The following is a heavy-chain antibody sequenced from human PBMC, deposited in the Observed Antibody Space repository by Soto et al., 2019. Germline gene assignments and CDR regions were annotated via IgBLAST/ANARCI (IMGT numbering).Heavy chain of an antibody. CDR1: GFTFSGSA. D-gene: IGHD2-15*01. J-gene: IGHJ3*01. V-gene: IGHV3-73*01. CDR2: IRSKANNYAT. CDR3: IRPSESSGGAFDL. Sequence: GGSRRLSCAASGFTFSGSAMHWVRQASGKGLEWVGRIRSKANNYATAYAASMKGRFTISRDDSKNTAYLQMNSLETEDTAVYYCIRPSESSGGAFDLWGQGTVVTVS.